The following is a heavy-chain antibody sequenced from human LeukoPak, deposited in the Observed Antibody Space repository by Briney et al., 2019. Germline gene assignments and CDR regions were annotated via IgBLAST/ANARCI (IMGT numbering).Heavy chain of an antibody. Sequence: PSGTLSLTCAVSGGSISSSNWWSWVRQPPGKGLEWIGEIYHSGSTNYNPSLKSRVTISVDKSKNQFSLKLSSVIAADTAVYYCARDLQSTYYYGSGSPGFDPWGQGTLVTVSS. D-gene: IGHD3-10*01. CDR3: ARDLQSTYYYGSGSPGFDP. CDR2: IYHSGST. CDR1: GGSISSSNW. V-gene: IGHV4-4*02. J-gene: IGHJ5*02.